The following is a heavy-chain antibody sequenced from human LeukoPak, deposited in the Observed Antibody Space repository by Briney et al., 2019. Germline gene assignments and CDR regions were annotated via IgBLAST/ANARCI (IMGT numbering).Heavy chain of an antibody. J-gene: IGHJ6*02. V-gene: IGHV1-2*02. CDR3: ARGYYDFWSGYSAYYYYGMDV. D-gene: IGHD3-3*01. Sequence: ASVKVSCKASGYTFTGYYMQWVRQAPGQGLEWMGWINPNSGGTNYAQKFQGRVTMTRDTSISTAYMELSRLRSDDTAVYYCARGYYDFWSGYSAYYYYGMDVWGQGTTVTVSS. CDR1: GYTFTGYY. CDR2: INPNSGGT.